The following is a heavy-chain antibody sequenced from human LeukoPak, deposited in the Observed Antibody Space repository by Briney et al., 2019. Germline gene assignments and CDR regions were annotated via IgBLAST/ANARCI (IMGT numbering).Heavy chain of an antibody. Sequence: PGGSLRLSCAASGFTLSSYGMHWVRQAPGKGLEWVAVISYDGNAKHYADSVKGRFTISRDNSKNTLYLQMNSLRSEDTAVYYCAKEKVFTSTSWTTIEYWGQGTLVTVPS. J-gene: IGHJ4*02. V-gene: IGHV3-30*18. CDR3: AKEKVFTSTSWTTIEY. CDR2: ISYDGNAK. D-gene: IGHD6-13*01. CDR1: GFTLSSYG.